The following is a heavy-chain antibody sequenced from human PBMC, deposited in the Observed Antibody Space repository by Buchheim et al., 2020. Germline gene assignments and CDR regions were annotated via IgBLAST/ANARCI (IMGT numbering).Heavy chain of an antibody. D-gene: IGHD2-2*02. CDR3: ARVGVPAAIGGNSYYFDL. CDR1: GFTFSSYG. J-gene: IGHJ2*01. CDR2: IWYDGSNK. V-gene: IGHV3-33*01. Sequence: QVQLVESGGGVVQPGRSLRLSCAASGFTFSSYGMHWVRQAPGKGLEWVAVIWYDGSNKHYADSVKGRFTISRDNSKNTLYLQMNSLRAEDTAVYYCARVGVPAAIGGNSYYFDLWGRGTL.